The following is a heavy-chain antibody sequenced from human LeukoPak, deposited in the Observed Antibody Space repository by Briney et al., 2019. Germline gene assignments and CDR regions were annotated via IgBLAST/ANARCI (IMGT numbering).Heavy chain of an antibody. J-gene: IGHJ4*02. CDR3: AKANWISSADAVF. V-gene: IGHV3-23*01. CDR2: LRGNGDT. Sequence: PGGSLTLSCAASGFSVSTYAMSWVSEAPARGLEWVSSLRGNGDTFYADSVKGRFTVSRDDSRNTVYLQLNNLRVEDTAIYYCAKANWISSADAVFWGQGTVVTVSS. CDR1: GFSVSTYA. D-gene: IGHD2-2*03.